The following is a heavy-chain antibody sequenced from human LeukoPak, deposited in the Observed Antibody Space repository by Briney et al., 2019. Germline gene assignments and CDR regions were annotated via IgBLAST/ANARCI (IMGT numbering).Heavy chain of an antibody. CDR1: GFTVSSNY. V-gene: IGHV3-66*01. Sequence: GGSLRLSCAASGFTVSSNYMSWVCQAPGKGLEWVSVIYSGGSTNYADSVKGRFTISRDNSKNTLYLQMNSLRVEDTAVYYCARDGVGIAAFYGMDVWGQGTTVTVSS. CDR3: ARDGVGIAAFYGMDV. J-gene: IGHJ6*02. D-gene: IGHD6-13*01. CDR2: IYSGGST.